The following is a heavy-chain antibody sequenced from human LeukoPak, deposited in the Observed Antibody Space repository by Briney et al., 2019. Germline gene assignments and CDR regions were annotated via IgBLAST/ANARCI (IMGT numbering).Heavy chain of an antibody. CDR2: ISGSGGST. CDR3: ARDEDGDYSFDY. CDR1: GFTFSSYA. D-gene: IGHD4-17*01. Sequence: GGSLRLSCAASGFTFSSYAMSWVRQAPGKGLEWVSSISGSGGSTYYADSAKGRFTISRDNSKNTLYLQKSSLRAEDTAVYYCARDEDGDYSFDYWGQGTLVTVSS. V-gene: IGHV3-23*01. J-gene: IGHJ4*02.